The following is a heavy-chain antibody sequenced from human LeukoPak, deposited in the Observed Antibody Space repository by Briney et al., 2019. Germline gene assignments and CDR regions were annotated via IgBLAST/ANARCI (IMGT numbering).Heavy chain of an antibody. Sequence: GGSLRLSCAASGFTFSRYWMSWVRQAPGKGLEWVASTNQDGSEKYYVDSVKGRFTISRDNAKNSLYLQMNSLRAEDTAVYYCARALVVVAACWFDPWGQGTLVTVSS. CDR3: ARALVVVAACWFDP. V-gene: IGHV3-7*05. CDR2: TNQDGSEK. J-gene: IGHJ5*02. D-gene: IGHD2-15*01. CDR1: GFTFSRYW.